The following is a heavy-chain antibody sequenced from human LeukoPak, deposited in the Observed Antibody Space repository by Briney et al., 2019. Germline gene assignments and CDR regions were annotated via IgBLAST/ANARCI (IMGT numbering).Heavy chain of an antibody. CDR1: GVTFSSYA. CDR3: AKGTSTNSGYDYFYY. Sequence: GGSLRLSCEVSGVTFSSYAIHWVRQAPGKGLEWVAVISYDGSNKYYADSVKGRFTISRDNSKNTLYLQMNSLRAEDTAVYCCAKGTSTNSGYDYFYYWGQGTLVTVSS. D-gene: IGHD5-12*01. J-gene: IGHJ4*02. CDR2: ISYDGSNK. V-gene: IGHV3-30*18.